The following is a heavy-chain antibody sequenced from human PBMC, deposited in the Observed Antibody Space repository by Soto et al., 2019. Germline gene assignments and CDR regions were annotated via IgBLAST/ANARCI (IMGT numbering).Heavy chain of an antibody. CDR2: IDPSSGGT. CDR3: AEEDYRIDY. CDR1: GYTFPAYY. D-gene: IGHD4-4*01. J-gene: IGHJ4*02. Sequence: GASGPVSYEGCGYTFPAYYMHWVRQAPGQGLEWMGWIDPSSGGTKYAEKFQGRVTMTRDTSISTAYMQLSSLTFDDTALYYCAEEDYRIDYWGRGTPVTVSS. V-gene: IGHV1-2*02.